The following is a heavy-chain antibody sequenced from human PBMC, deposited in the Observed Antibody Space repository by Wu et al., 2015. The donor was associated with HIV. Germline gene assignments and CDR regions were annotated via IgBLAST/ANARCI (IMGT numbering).Heavy chain of an antibody. Sequence: QVQLVQSGAEVKKTGSSLKVSCKGSGGTFSRNAISWVRQAPGQGLEWMGGIIPFFGIANYAQNFQGRVTITVDDSTSTAYMQLNSLRSEDTAVYYCARAHMDIVVVRAAPEDTGYFDNWGQGTLVTVSS. J-gene: IGHJ4*02. CDR2: IIPFFGIA. D-gene: IGHD2-15*01. CDR3: ARAHMDIVVVRAAPEDTGYFDN. CDR1: GGTFSRNA. V-gene: IGHV1-69*13.